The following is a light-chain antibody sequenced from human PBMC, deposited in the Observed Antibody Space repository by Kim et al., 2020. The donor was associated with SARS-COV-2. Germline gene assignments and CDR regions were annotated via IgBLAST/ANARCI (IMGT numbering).Light chain of an antibody. CDR3: QAWDSSTVL. J-gene: IGLJ2*01. CDR2: QDT. V-gene: IGLV3-1*01. Sequence: SYELTQPPSVSVSPGQTASITCSGDKLGDKYACWYQQKPGQSPVLVIYQDTKRPSGIPARFSGSNSGNTATLTISGTQAMDEADYYCQAWDSSTVLFGGG. CDR1: KLGDKY.